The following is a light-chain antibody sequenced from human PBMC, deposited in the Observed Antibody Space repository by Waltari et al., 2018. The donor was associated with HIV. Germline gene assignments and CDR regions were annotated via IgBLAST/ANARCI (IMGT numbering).Light chain of an antibody. J-gene: IGLJ1*01. CDR1: PHNIGNNY. CDR3: GTWDSSLSAVV. CDR2: DNS. V-gene: IGLV1-51*01. Sequence: QSVLPQPPSVSAAPGQKVTISCSASPHNIGNNYLSWYQRLPGTAPKLLSYDNSERPSGMPDRCSGSKSGTSATLGITGLQTGDEADYYCGTWDSSLSAVVFGTGTKVTVL.